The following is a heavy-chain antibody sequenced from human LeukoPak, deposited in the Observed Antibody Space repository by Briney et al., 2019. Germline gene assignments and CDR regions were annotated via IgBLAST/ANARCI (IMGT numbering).Heavy chain of an antibody. CDR1: GFTFSSYA. Sequence: PGGSLRLSCAASGFTFSSYAVSWVRQAPGKGREWVSCISGNDDTTYYAESVRGRFAISRDNSKNIWYLQMNSPRTEETATYYCAKGTRFYSNYVNYWGQGNLVTVSS. D-gene: IGHD4-11*01. V-gene: IGHV3-23*01. CDR2: ISGNDDTT. J-gene: IGHJ4*02. CDR3: AKGTRFYSNYVNY.